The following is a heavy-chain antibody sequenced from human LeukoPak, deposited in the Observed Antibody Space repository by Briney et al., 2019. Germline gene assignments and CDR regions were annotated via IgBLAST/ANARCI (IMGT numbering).Heavy chain of an antibody. CDR2: ISGSGGST. CDR3: AKDRAGSQRPKYGMDV. CDR1: GFTFTSYS. V-gene: IGHV3-23*01. Sequence: AGVSLRFSCAASGFTFTSYSMTWVRQTPGKGLDWVSVISGSGGSTYYADSVKGRFTISRDNSKNTLYLQMNSLRAEDTAVYYCAKDRAGSQRPKYGMDVWGKGTTVTVSS. J-gene: IGHJ6*04. D-gene: IGHD6-19*01.